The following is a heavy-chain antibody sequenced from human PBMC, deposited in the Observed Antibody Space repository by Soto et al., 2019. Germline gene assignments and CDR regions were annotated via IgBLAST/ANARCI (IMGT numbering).Heavy chain of an antibody. V-gene: IGHV5-51*01. CDR2: MYPGDSET. J-gene: IGHJ4*02. Sequence: PGASLKISCKGSGYIFTNYWIAWLRQIPGKCLAWMGVMYPGDSETRYCPSFQGKLSMAAGKSISSGYLQWSSLKASDTAMSYCAGKYYYGAWSLDYWGQGTLFTVSS. CDR1: GYIFTNYW. D-gene: IGHD3-10*01. CDR3: AGKYYYGAWSLDY.